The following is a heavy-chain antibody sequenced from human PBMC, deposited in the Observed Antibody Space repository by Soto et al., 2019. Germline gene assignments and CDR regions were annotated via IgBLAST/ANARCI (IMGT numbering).Heavy chain of an antibody. J-gene: IGHJ4*02. CDR2: ISYDGSNK. Sequence: QVQLVESGGGVVQPGRSLRLSCAASGFTFSSYAMHWVRQAPGKVLEWVAVISYDGSNKYYTDSVKGRFTISRDNFKNTLYLQMNSLRAEDTAVYYCARDRIYSSSWYDYWGQGTLVTVSS. D-gene: IGHD6-13*01. V-gene: IGHV3-30-3*01. CDR1: GFTFSSYA. CDR3: ARDRIYSSSWYDY.